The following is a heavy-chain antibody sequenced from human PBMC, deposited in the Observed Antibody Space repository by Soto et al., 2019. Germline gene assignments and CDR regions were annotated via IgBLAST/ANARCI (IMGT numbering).Heavy chain of an antibody. V-gene: IGHV3-15*01. CDR3: TTLYDYGERPGGFGPGPWIAY. D-gene: IGHD4-17*01. Sequence: EVQLVESGGGLVKPGGSLRLSCAASGFTFSNAWMSWVRQAPGKGLEWVGRIKSKTDGGTTDYAGPVKGRYTISRDDSKNTLYLQMNSLKTEDHAVYYCTTLYDYGERPGGFGPGPWIAYWGQGTLVTVSS. CDR2: IKSKTDGGTT. J-gene: IGHJ4*02. CDR1: GFTFSNAW.